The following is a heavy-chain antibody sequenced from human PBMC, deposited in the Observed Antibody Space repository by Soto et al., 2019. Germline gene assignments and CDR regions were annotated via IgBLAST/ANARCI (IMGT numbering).Heavy chain of an antibody. V-gene: IGHV3-23*01. CDR2: ISGSGGST. D-gene: IGHD6-19*01. CDR3: AKDRIAVFLNWFDP. CDR1: GFTFSSYA. Sequence: GGSLRLSCAASGFTFSSYAMSWVRQAPGKGLEWVSAISGSGGSTYYADSVKGLFTISRDNSNNTLYLQRNSLRAEDTAVYYCAKDRIAVFLNWFDPWGQGTLVTVSS. J-gene: IGHJ5*02.